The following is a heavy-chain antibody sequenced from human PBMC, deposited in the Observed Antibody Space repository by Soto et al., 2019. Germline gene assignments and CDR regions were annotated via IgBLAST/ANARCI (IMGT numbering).Heavy chain of an antibody. J-gene: IGHJ4*02. V-gene: IGHV1-3*01. CDR1: GYTFTSYA. CDR2: INAGNGNT. CDR3: ARDAYCGGDCDYYFDY. Sequence: ASVKVSCKASGYTFTSYAMHWVRQAPGQRLEWMGWINAGNGNTKYSQKFQGRVTITRDTSASTAYMELSSLRSDDTAVYYCARDAYCGGDCDYYFDYWGQGTLVTVSS. D-gene: IGHD2-21*01.